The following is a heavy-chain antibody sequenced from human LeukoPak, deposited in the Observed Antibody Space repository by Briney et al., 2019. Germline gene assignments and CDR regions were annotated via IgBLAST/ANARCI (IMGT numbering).Heavy chain of an antibody. D-gene: IGHD3-9*01. V-gene: IGHV1-24*01. CDR1: GYTLTELS. CDR3: ARVSRLNDILTGYLNY. Sequence: ASVKVSCKVSGYTLTELSMHWVRQAPGKGLEWMGGFDPEDGETIYAQKFQGRVTMTRDTSTSTVYMELSSLRSEDTAVYYCARVSRLNDILTGYLNYWGQGTLVTVSS. CDR2: FDPEDGET. J-gene: IGHJ4*02.